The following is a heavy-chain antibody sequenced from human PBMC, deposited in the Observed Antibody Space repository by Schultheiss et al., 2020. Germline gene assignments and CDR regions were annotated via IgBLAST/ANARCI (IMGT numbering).Heavy chain of an antibody. CDR3: ATSGLYGDHLDY. CDR1: GGSISSGGYY. CDR2: IYSSGST. J-gene: IGHJ4*02. Sequence: SETLSLTCTVSGGSISSGGYYWSWIRQPPGKGLEFIGWIYSSGSTEYTPSLKRRVTISVDTSRNQFSLKLSSVTAADTAVYYCATSGLYGDHLDYWGQGTLVTVSS. D-gene: IGHD4-17*01. V-gene: IGHV4-61*08.